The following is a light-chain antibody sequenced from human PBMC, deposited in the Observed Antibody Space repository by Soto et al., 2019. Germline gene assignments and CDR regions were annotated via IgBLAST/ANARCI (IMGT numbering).Light chain of an antibody. J-gene: IGKJ1*01. CDR3: QQTYTSVAT. CDR2: DAS. Sequence: DIQMTQSPSTLSASAGDRVTLSCRASQSVNNELAWYQQKAGKAPKLLIYDASSLESGVPSSFSGSRSGTEFTLTISNLQPDDFATYYCQQTYTSVATFGQGTKV. CDR1: QSVNNE. V-gene: IGKV1-5*01.